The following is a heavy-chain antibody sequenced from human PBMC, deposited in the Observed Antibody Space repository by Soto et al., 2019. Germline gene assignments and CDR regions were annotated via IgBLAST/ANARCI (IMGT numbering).Heavy chain of an antibody. CDR2: IYYSGST. CDR3: ARWLDYYGMDV. V-gene: IGHV4-59*01. CDR1: GGSISRYY. D-gene: IGHD3-10*01. J-gene: IGHJ6*02. Sequence: PSETLSLTCTVSGGSISRYYWSWIRQPPGKGLEWIGYIYYSGSTNYNPSLKSRVTISVDTSKNQFSLKLSSVTAADTAVYYCARWLDYYGMDVWGQGTTVTVS.